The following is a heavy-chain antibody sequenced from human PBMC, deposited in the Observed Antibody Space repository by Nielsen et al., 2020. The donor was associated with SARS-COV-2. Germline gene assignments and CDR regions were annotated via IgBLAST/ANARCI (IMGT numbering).Heavy chain of an antibody. CDR1: ENTFTDRY. CDR2: VTPFNGNT. Sequence: SVKVSCKASENTFTDRYVHWVRQAPGQGLEWMAWVTPFNGNTEYAQQLQDRVTVTKDRSLGTVYMELSSLKIEDTGTYYCATARDFYAALDVWGQGTAVTVSS. D-gene: IGHD2/OR15-2a*01. J-gene: IGHJ6*02. CDR3: ATARDFYAALDV. V-gene: IGHV1-45*01.